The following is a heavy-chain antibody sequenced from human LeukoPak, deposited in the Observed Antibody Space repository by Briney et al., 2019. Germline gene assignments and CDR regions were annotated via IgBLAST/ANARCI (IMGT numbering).Heavy chain of an antibody. CDR2: IYYSGST. D-gene: IGHD6-13*01. V-gene: IGHV4-31*03. Sequence: SETLSLTCTVSGGSISSGGYYWSWIRQHPGTGLEWIGYIYYSGSTYYNPSLKSRVTISVDTSKNQFSLKLSSVTAADTAVYYCARDWSGAAHFDYWGQGTLVTVSS. CDR3: ARDWSGAAHFDY. CDR1: GGSISSGGYY. J-gene: IGHJ4*02.